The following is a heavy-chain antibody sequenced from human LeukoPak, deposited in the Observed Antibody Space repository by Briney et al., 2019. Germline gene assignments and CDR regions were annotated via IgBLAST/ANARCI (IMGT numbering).Heavy chain of an antibody. CDR2: ITDSGKTK. V-gene: IGHV3-48*03. Sequence: PGGSLRLSCAASGFTFSSYEMNWVRQAPGKGLEWISYITDSGKTKSYADSVKGRFTISRDNAKNSLYLQMNSLRAEDTAVYYCARDFWSGYYYYMDVWGKGTTVTVSS. D-gene: IGHD3-3*01. J-gene: IGHJ6*03. CDR1: GFTFSSYE. CDR3: ARDFWSGYYYYMDV.